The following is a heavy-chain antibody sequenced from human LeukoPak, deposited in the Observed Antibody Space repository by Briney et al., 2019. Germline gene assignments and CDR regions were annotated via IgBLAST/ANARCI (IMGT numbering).Heavy chain of an antibody. CDR2: INSDGSST. CDR1: GFTFSSYW. V-gene: IGHV3-74*01. CDR3: TRDFRYSSSWYEGPDY. D-gene: IGHD6-13*01. J-gene: IGHJ4*02. Sequence: GGSLRLSCAASGFTFSSYWMHWVRQAPGKGLVWVSRINSDGSSTSYADSVKGRFTISRDNAKNTLYLQMNSLRAEDTAVYYCTRDFRYSSSWYEGPDYWGQGTLVTVSS.